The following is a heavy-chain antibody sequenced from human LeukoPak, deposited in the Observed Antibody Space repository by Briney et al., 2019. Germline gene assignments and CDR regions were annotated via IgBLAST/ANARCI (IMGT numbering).Heavy chain of an antibody. V-gene: IGHV3-30*02. CDR3: ARLRAQLTENNYYDSSGPNWFDP. Sequence: PGGSLRLSCAASGFTFSSYGMHWVRQAPGKGLEWVAFIRYDGSNKYYADSVKGRFTISRDNSKNTLYLQMNSLRSEDTAVYYCARLRAQLTENNYYDSSGPNWFDPWGREPWSPSPQ. J-gene: IGHJ5*02. CDR1: GFTFSSYG. CDR2: IRYDGSNK. D-gene: IGHD3-22*01.